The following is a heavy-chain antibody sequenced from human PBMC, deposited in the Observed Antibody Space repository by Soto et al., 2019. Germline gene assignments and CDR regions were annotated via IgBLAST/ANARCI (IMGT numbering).Heavy chain of an antibody. CDR1: GGSFSDHY. CDR3: ARGGGDYCMDV. D-gene: IGHD3-16*01. J-gene: IGHJ6*03. Sequence: QVRLRQWGARLLTPSATLSLPCAVYGGSFSDHYWSWIPPPPGKGLAWIGEFSHGGSTDYNPSRKRRGTISVDTTKNQSAPELSSVTAADTAVDYGARGGGDYCMDVWAKGTTVIVSS. V-gene: IGHV4-34*01. CDR2: FSHGGST.